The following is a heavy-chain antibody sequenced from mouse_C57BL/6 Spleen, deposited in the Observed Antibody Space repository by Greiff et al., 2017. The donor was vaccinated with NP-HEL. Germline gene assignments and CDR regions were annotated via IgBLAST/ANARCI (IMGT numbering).Heavy chain of an antibody. Sequence: VQLQQSGAELARPGASVKLSCKASGYTFTSYGISWVKQRTGQGLEWIGEIYPRSGNTYYNEKFKGKATLTADKSYSTAYMELRSLTSEDSAVYFCARGGELSYDYEGYFDVWGTGTTVTVSS. J-gene: IGHJ1*03. CDR2: IYPRSGNT. CDR3: ARGGELSYDYEGYFDV. V-gene: IGHV1-81*01. CDR1: GYTFTSYG. D-gene: IGHD2-4*01.